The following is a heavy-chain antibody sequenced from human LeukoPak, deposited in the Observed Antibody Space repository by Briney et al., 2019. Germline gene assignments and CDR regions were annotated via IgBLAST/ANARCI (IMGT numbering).Heavy chain of an antibody. V-gene: IGHV4-59*12. Sequence: SETLSLTCTVSGGSISSYYWSWIRQPPGKGLEWIGYIYYSGSTNYNPSLKSRVTISVDTSKNQFSLNLTSVTAADTAVYYCAHSSSSLPTDSWGQGNLVIVSS. CDR2: IYYSGST. D-gene: IGHD6-6*01. CDR3: AHSSSSLPTDS. J-gene: IGHJ4*02. CDR1: GGSISSYY.